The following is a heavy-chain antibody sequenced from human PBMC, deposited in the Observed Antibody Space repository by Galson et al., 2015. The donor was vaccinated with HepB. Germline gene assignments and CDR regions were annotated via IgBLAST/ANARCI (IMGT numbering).Heavy chain of an antibody. J-gene: IGHJ2*01. V-gene: IGHV3-23*01. CDR2: ISGGGGST. CDR3: AKGGAYYYDSSGFRYFDL. CDR1: GFTLSNYA. Sequence: SLRLSCAASGFTLSNYAMNWVREAPGKGLECVSGISGGGGSTKYVDSVKGRFTISRDNSKNTLFLQMNSLRDEDTAVYYCAKGGAYYYDSSGFRYFDLWGRGTLVTVSS. D-gene: IGHD3-22*01.